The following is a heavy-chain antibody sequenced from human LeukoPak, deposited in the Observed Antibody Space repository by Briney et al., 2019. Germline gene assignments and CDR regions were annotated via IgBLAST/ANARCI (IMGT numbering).Heavy chain of an antibody. Sequence: GGSLRLSCAASGITFSRDWMTWGRQAPGKGPEWVATIKQDGSEKYYVDSVKGRFTISRDNTKNSLYLQVNTLRAEDTAVYYCARGGQSSSWFWIDWGQGTQVTVSS. J-gene: IGHJ4*02. CDR1: GITFSRDW. D-gene: IGHD6-19*01. V-gene: IGHV3-7*02. CDR3: ARGGQSSSWFWID. CDR2: IKQDGSEK.